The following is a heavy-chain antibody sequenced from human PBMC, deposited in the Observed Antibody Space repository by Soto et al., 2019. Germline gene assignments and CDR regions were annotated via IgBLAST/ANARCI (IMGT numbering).Heavy chain of an antibody. V-gene: IGHV3-21*01. J-gene: IGHJ4*02. D-gene: IGHD3-16*01. CDR2: ITVGSSHI. Sequence: SCKASGGTFSSYRINWVRQAPGKGLEWVSSITVGSSHIYQPNSMKGRFTISRDDAKNSVYLQIDSLRDEDTALYYCSRSPEVGVRGAYWGQGTLVTVSS. CDR1: GGTFSSYR. CDR3: SRSPEVGVRGAY.